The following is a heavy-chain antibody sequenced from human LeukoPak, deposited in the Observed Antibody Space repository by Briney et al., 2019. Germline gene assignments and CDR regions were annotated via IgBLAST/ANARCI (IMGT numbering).Heavy chain of an antibody. J-gene: IGHJ4*02. CDR3: ARRGGSLHYFDY. D-gene: IGHD2-15*01. V-gene: IGHV5-51*01. CDR2: IYPGDSDT. Sequence: GESLKISCKGSGYIFTTYWIGWVRQMPGKGLEWMGIIYPGDSDTRYSPSLQGQVTISADKSINTAYLQWSSLTASDTAMYFCARRGGSLHYFDYWGQGSLVTVSS. CDR1: GYIFTTYW.